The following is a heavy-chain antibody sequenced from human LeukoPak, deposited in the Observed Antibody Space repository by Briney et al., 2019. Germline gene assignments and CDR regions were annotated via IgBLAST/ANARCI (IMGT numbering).Heavy chain of an antibody. Sequence: GSSVKVSCKASGGTFSSYTISWARQAPGQGLEWMGRIIPILGIANYAQKFQGRVTITADKSTSTAYMELRSLRSDDTAVYYCAREPPDYYDSSGPGPARYWGQGTLVTVSS. D-gene: IGHD3-22*01. V-gene: IGHV1-69*04. CDR3: AREPPDYYDSSGPGPARY. CDR2: IIPILGIA. J-gene: IGHJ4*02. CDR1: GGTFSSYT.